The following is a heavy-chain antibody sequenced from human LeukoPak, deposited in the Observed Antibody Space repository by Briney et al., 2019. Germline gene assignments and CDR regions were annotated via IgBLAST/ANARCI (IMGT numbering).Heavy chain of an antibody. CDR2: IYYSGST. D-gene: IGHD5-18*01. V-gene: IGHV4-59*01. Sequence: ASETLSLTCTVSGGSISSYYWSWIRQPPGKGLEWIGYIYYSGSTNYNPSLKSRVTISVDTSKNQFSLKLSSVTAADTAVYYCARGSYGPSFDYWGQGTLVTVSS. CDR1: GGSISSYY. J-gene: IGHJ4*02. CDR3: ARGSYGPSFDY.